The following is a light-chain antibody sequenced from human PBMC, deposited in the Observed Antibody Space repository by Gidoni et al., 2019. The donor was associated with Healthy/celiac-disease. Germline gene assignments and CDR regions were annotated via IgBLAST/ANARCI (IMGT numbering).Light chain of an antibody. Sequence: DIKMTQSSSSLSASVGDRVTITCQASQDISNYLNWYQQKPGKAPTLLIYDASNLETGVPSRFSGSGSGTDFTFTISSLQPEDIATYYCQQYDNLLTFXGXTKVEIK. V-gene: IGKV1-33*01. CDR1: QDISNY. CDR3: QQYDNLLT. CDR2: DAS. J-gene: IGKJ4*01.